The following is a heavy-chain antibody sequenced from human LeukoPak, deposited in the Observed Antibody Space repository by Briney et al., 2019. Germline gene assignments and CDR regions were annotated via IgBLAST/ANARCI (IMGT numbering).Heavy chain of an antibody. CDR1: GGSISSSSYY. J-gene: IGHJ4*02. Sequence: SETLSLTCTVSGGSISSSSYYWGWIRQPPGKGLEWIGSIYYSGSTYCNPSLKSRVTISVDTSKNQFSLKLSSVTAADTAVYYCARKYDFWSGYYDYWGQGTLVTVSS. D-gene: IGHD3-3*01. CDR3: ARKYDFWSGYYDY. V-gene: IGHV4-39*01. CDR2: IYYSGST.